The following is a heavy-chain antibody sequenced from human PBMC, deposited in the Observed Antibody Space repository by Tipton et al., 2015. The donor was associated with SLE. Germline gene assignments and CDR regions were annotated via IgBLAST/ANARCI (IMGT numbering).Heavy chain of an antibody. CDR1: GGSISSGGYY. J-gene: IGHJ4*02. CDR3: ARDRDDSSGYYYAY. CDR2: IYYSGST. V-gene: IGHV4-31*03. D-gene: IGHD3-22*01. Sequence: TLSLTCTVSGGSISSGGYYWSWIRQHPGKGLEWIGYIYYSGSTYYNPSLKSRVTISVDTSKNQFSLKLSPVTDADTAVYYCARDRDDSSGYYYAYWGQGTLVTVSS.